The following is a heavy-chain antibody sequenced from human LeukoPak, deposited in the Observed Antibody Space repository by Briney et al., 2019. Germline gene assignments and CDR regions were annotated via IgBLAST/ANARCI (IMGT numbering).Heavy chain of an antibody. D-gene: IGHD1-26*01. CDR1: GYTFTGYY. CDR2: INPNSGGT. V-gene: IGHV1-2*02. J-gene: IGHJ3*02. Sequence: ASVKVSCKASGYTFTGYYMHWVRQAPGQGLEWVGWINPNSGGTKYAQQFQGRVTMTRDTSVSTAYVELSRLRSDDTAVYYCARGRGSGDAFEIWGQGTMVTVSS. CDR3: ARGRGSGDAFEI.